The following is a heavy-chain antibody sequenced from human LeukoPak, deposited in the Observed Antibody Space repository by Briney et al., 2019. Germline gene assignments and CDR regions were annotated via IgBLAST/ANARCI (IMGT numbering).Heavy chain of an antibody. CDR2: INDSGNTNYNT. J-gene: IGHJ4*02. Sequence: SETLSLTCAVYGGSFSGYYWSSIRQPPGKGLEWIGEINDSGNTNYNTNYNPSLKSRVTISVDTSKKQFSLNLNSVTAADTAVYYWARGGNAGYSSSWYFDYWGQGALVTVSS. CDR3: ARGGNAGYSSSWYFDY. V-gene: IGHV4-34*01. D-gene: IGHD6-13*01. CDR1: GGSFSGYY.